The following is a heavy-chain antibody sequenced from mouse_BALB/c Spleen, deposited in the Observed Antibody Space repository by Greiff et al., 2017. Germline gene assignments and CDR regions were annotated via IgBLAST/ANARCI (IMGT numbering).Heavy chain of an antibody. CDR2: INPGSSTI. V-gene: IGHV4-2*02. D-gene: IGHD1-1*01. CDR3: ARILRGAMDY. CDR1: GFDFSRYW. J-gene: IGHJ4*01. Sequence: EVKLQESGGGLVQPGGSLNLSCAASGFDFSRYWMSWARQAPGKGQEWIGEINPGSSTINYTPSLKDKFIISRDNAKNTLYLQMSKVRSEDTALYYCARILRGAMDYWGQGTSVTVSS.